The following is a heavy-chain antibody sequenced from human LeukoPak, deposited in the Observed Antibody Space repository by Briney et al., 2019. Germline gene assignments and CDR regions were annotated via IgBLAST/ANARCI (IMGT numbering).Heavy chain of an antibody. V-gene: IGHV3-23*01. J-gene: IGHJ6*03. Sequence: GGSLRLSCAASGFTFSSYAMSWVRQAPGKGLEWVSAISGSPGSTYYADSVKGRFTISRDNSKNTLYLQMNSLRAEDTAVYYCARGTEAYYDFWSGYYYYYYMDVWGKGTTVTVSS. CDR1: GFTFSSYA. D-gene: IGHD3-3*01. CDR3: ARGTEAYYDFWSGYYYYYYMDV. CDR2: ISGSPGST.